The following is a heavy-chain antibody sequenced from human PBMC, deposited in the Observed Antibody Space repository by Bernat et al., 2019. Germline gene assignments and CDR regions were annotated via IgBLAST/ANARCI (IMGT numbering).Heavy chain of an antibody. V-gene: IGHV4-39*01. CDR2: IYYSGST. J-gene: IGHJ4*02. CDR3: ARHGIEWELPQYYFDY. Sequence: HLQLQESGPGLVKPSETLSLTCTVSGGSISSSSYYWGWIRQPPGKGLEWIGSIYYSGSTYYNPSLKSRVTISVDTSKNQFSLKLSSVTAADTAVYYCARHGIEWELPQYYFDYWGQGTLVTVSS. CDR1: GGSISSSSYY. D-gene: IGHD1-26*01.